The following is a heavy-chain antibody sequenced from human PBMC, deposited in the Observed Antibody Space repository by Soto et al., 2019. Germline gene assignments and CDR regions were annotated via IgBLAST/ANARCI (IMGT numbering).Heavy chain of an antibody. J-gene: IGHJ6*02. CDR1: GYTFTSYY. CDR2: INPSGGST. D-gene: IGHD2-21*01. CDR3: ARERSGILVSGGMDV. V-gene: IGHV1-46*01. Sequence: QVQLVQSGAEVKKPGSSVKVSCKASGYTFTSYYMHWVRQAPGQGLEWMGIINPSGGSTSYAQKFRGRVTMTRDTSTSTVYMELSSLRSEDTAVYYCARERSGILVSGGMDVWGQGTTVTVSS.